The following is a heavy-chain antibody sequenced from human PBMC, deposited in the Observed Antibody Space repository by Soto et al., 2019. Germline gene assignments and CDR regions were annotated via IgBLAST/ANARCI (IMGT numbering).Heavy chain of an antibody. CDR1: GYTFTSYA. D-gene: IGHD3-10*01. CDR3: ASGDYYGPGGTNY. V-gene: IGHV1-3*01. CDR2: INDGNGNT. Sequence: QVQLVQSGAEVKKPGASVKVSCKASGYTFTSYALHWVRQAPGQRLEWMGRINDGNGNTKYSQKFQGRVTLTRDTSSSTAYMEMSSLRSEDTAVYYCASGDYYGPGGTNYWGQGTLVTVSS. J-gene: IGHJ4*02.